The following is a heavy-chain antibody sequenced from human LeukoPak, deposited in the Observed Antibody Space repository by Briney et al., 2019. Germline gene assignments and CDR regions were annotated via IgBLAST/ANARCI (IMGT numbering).Heavy chain of an antibody. CDR3: AKCGNSGCHLIDY. V-gene: IGHV3-23*01. D-gene: IGHD5-12*01. Sequence: GGSPRLSCAASGFTFNTNAMSWVRQAPGKGLEWVSAISGRTGGTYYADSVKGRFTISRDNSKSTLYLQMDSLRAEDTAVYYCAKCGNSGCHLIDYWGQGTVVTVSS. CDR1: GFTFNTNA. CDR2: ISGRTGGT. J-gene: IGHJ4*02.